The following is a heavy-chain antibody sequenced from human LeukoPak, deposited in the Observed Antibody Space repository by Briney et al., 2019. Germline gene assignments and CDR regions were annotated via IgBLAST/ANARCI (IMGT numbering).Heavy chain of an antibody. CDR2: IKEDGSEI. V-gene: IGHV3-7*01. CDR1: AFTFSNYW. Sequence: GGSLRLSCAASAFTFSNYWMSWVRQAPGKGLEWVANIKEDGSEINYVDSVKGRFTISRDNAKNSLYLQMNSLGVDDTAVYYCARDRGYSTFDYWGQGTLVTVSS. D-gene: IGHD4-23*01. J-gene: IGHJ4*02. CDR3: ARDRGYSTFDY.